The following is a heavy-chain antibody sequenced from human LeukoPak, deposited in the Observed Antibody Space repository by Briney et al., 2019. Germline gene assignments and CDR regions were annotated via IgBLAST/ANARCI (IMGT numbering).Heavy chain of an antibody. CDR3: ARGPMVRGVIRSAWFDP. J-gene: IGHJ5*02. CDR1: GVSFSGYY. V-gene: IGHV4-34*01. CDR2: INHSGST. D-gene: IGHD3-10*01. Sequence: SETLSLTCAVYGVSFSGYYWSWVRQPPGKGLEWIGEINHSGSTYYNPSLKSRVTISVETSKNQFSLKLSSVTAADTAVYYCARGPMVRGVIRSAWFDPWGQGTLVTVSS.